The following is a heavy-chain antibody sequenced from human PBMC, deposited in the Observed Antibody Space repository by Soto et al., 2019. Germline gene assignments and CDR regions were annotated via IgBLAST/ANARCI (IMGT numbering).Heavy chain of an antibody. J-gene: IGHJ3*02. Sequence: ASVKVSCKASGGTFSSYAISWVRQAPGQGLEWMGGIIPIFGTANYAQKFQGRVTITADESTSTAYMELSSLRSEDTAVYYCATFARSPMIVSPGSCLDIWGQGTMVTVSS. V-gene: IGHV1-69*13. CDR2: IIPIFGTA. D-gene: IGHD3-22*01. CDR3: ATFARSPMIVSPGSCLDI. CDR1: GGTFSSYA.